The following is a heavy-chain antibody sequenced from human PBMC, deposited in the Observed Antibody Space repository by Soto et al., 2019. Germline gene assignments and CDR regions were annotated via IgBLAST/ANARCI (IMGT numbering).Heavy chain of an antibody. CDR2: ITGIDGRT. Sequence: PGGSLRLSCVASGFTFGNYAMSWVRQAPGKGLEWVSSITGIDGRTYYADSVKGRFTISRDNPKNTLYLQMNNLRAEETAVYYCPRDRSRYYYYYGMDVWGQGTTVTVSS. J-gene: IGHJ6*02. V-gene: IGHV3-23*01. CDR1: GFTFGNYA. CDR3: PRDRSRYYYYYGMDV. D-gene: IGHD1-26*01.